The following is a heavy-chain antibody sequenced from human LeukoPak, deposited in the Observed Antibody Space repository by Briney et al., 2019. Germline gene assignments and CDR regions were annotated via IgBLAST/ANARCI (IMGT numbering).Heavy chain of an antibody. V-gene: IGHV4-34*01. CDR1: GGSFSGFY. J-gene: IGHJ5*02. CDR2: YNHFGST. CDR3: ARDRGQQLVFSNWFDP. Sequence: SETLSLTCAVSGGSFSGFYWSWIRQSPGKGLEWIGEYNHFGSTNYNPSLNDRVTISVDKSKNQFSLTLSSVTAADTAVYYCARDRGQQLVFSNWFDPWGQGTLVTVSS. D-gene: IGHD6-13*01.